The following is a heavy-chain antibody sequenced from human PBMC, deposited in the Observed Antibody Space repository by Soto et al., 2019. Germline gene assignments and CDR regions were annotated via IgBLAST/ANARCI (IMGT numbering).Heavy chain of an antibody. CDR2: ISYDGSNK. CDR1: GFTFSSYG. CDR3: AKGSIEMATIAAFDI. Sequence: GGSLRLSCAASGFTFSSYGMHWVRQAPGKGLEWVAVISYDGSNKYYADSVKGRFTISRDNSKNTLYLQMNSLRAEDTAVYYGAKGSIEMATIAAFDIWGQGTMVTVSS. D-gene: IGHD5-12*01. V-gene: IGHV3-30*18. J-gene: IGHJ3*02.